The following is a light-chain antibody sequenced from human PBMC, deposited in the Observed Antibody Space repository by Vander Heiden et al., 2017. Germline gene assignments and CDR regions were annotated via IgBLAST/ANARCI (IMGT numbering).Light chain of an antibody. CDR1: QGISSY. V-gene: IGKV1-8*01. Sequence: AIRMTQSPSSFSASTGERVTITCRASQGISSYLAWYQQKPGKAPKLLIYAASTLQSGVPSRFSGSGSGTDFTLTISCLQSEDFATYYCQQDYSYPRTVGHGTKVDIK. J-gene: IGKJ3*01. CDR3: QQDYSYPRT. CDR2: AAS.